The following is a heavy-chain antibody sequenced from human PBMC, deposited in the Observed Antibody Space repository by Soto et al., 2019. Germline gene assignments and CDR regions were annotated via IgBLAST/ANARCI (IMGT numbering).Heavy chain of an antibody. Sequence: GGSLRLSCAASGFTFSSYSMNWVRQAPGKGLEWLSYIGSSSGGIYYADSVKGRFTISRDNAKNSLYLQMNSLRAEDAAVYYCARGWGYTNPLDYWGQGTLVTVSS. CDR2: IGSSSGGI. CDR1: GFTFSSYS. V-gene: IGHV3-48*01. CDR3: ARGWGYTNPLDY. J-gene: IGHJ4*02. D-gene: IGHD4-4*01.